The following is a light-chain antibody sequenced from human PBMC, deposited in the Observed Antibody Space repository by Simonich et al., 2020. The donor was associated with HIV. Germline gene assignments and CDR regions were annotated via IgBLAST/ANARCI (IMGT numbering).Light chain of an antibody. CDR1: QALLHSNGYTF. CDR3: MQGTHWPWT. Sequence: IVMTQSHLSLPVTPGGPASIPCRSSQALLHSNGYTFLDWYLQKPGQSPQLLIYLGSNRASGVPDRFSGGGSGTDFILKISRVEAEDVGVYYCMQGTHWPWTFGQGTKVEIK. J-gene: IGKJ1*01. V-gene: IGKV2-28*01. CDR2: LGS.